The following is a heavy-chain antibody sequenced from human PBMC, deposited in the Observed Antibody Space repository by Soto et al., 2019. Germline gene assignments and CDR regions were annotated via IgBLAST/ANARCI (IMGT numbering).Heavy chain of an antibody. CDR1: GGSISSGGYS. J-gene: IGHJ4*02. Sequence: PSETLSLTSAVSGGSISSGGYSWSWIRQPPGKGLEWIGYIYHSGSTYYNPSAKGRFTISRDNSKNTLYLQMNSLRAEDTAVYYCAKDQGSSWYEIDYWGQGTLVTVSS. CDR2: IYHSGST. CDR3: AKDQGSSWYEIDY. V-gene: IGHV4-30-2*01. D-gene: IGHD6-13*01.